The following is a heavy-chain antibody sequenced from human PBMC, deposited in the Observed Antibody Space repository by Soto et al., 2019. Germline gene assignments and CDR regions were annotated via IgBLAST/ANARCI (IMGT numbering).Heavy chain of an antibody. CDR1: GFTFTNYG. CDR2: VSKSDYI. Sequence: EVQLLESGGGLVRPGGSLTLSCAVSGFTFTNYGINWVRQAPGKGLEWGSSVSKSDYIYYSESVKGRFTISSDNDRNSVSLQMDNLRAEDTAVYYCTREDSIIIPAVADFWGQGTLVTVSS. D-gene: IGHD6-19*01. J-gene: IGHJ4*02. V-gene: IGHV3-21*01. CDR3: TREDSIIIPAVADF.